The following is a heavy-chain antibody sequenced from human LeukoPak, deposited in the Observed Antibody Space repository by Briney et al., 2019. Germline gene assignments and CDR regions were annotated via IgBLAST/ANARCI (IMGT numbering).Heavy chain of an antibody. CDR3: ARHSPLGRKDNCSGGSCYRGSYYYYYMDV. CDR1: DGSFSGYY. V-gene: IGHV4-34*01. J-gene: IGHJ6*03. Sequence: PSETLSLTCAVYDGSFSGYYWSWIRQPPGKGLEWMGEINHSGSTNYNPSRKSRVTISVDTSKTQFSLKLSSVTAADTAVYYCARHSPLGRKDNCSGGSCYRGSYYYYYMDVWGKGTTVTISS. D-gene: IGHD2-15*01. CDR2: INHSGST.